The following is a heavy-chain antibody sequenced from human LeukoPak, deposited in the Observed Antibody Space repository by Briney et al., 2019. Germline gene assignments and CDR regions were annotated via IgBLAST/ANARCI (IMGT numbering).Heavy chain of an antibody. D-gene: IGHD2-8*02. CDR2: SNPNSSGK. CDR3: ARVDGGEWYYFDY. CDR1: GYTFTGYY. J-gene: IGHJ4*02. Sequence: GASVTVSCKSSGYTFTGYYMHWVRQAPAQGLEWMGWSNPNSSGKNYAQKVQGRVTMTRDTSISTGYMELSRLRSDDTAIYFCARVDGGEWYYFDYWGQGTLVTVFS. V-gene: IGHV1-2*02.